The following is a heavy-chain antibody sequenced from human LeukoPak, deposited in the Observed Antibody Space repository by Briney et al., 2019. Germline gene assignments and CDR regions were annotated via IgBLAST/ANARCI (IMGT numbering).Heavy chain of an antibody. CDR2: IKSKAYGETA. J-gene: IGHJ4*02. CDR3: TRDRGAYNLYDY. Sequence: GGSLRLSCTASGFTFGDYAMSWIRPAPGKGLERVGFIKSKAYGETADYAASVKGRFTISRDDSKAIAYLQMNSLKTEDTAVYHCTRDRGAYNLYDYWGQGTLVTVSS. D-gene: IGHD1-1*01. CDR1: GFTFGDYA. V-gene: IGHV3-49*03.